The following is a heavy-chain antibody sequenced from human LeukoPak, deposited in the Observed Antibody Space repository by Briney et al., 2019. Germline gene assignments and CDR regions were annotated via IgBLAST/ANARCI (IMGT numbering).Heavy chain of an antibody. CDR2: INPNSGGT. J-gene: IGHJ6*02. D-gene: IGHD2-15*01. CDR1: GYXFTGSY. Sequence: ASVKVSCKASGYXFTGSYIHWVRQAPGQGLEWVGWINPNSGGTNYAQKFQGRVTMTRDTSISTAYMEVSRLRSDDTAVYYCARGYCSGDSCRYYYVMDVWGQGTTVTVSS. V-gene: IGHV1-2*02. CDR3: ARGYCSGDSCRYYYVMDV.